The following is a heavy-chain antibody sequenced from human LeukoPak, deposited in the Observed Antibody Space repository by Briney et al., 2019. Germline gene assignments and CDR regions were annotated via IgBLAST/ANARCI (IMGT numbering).Heavy chain of an antibody. CDR1: GYSFTSYW. J-gene: IGHJ4*02. CDR3: ARRRSEYYYGSASYYNFDY. Sequence: GESLKISCKGSGYSFTSYWIGWVRQMPGRGLEWLGIIYPGNSDTRKSPSFQGQVTISVDKSISTAYLQWRSLKASDTAMYYCARRRSEYYYGSASYYNFDYWGQGTLVTVSS. D-gene: IGHD3-10*01. V-gene: IGHV5-51*01. CDR2: IYPGNSDT.